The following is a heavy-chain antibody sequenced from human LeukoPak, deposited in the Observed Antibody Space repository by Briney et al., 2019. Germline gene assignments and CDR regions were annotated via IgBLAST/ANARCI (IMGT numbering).Heavy chain of an antibody. V-gene: IGHV4-59*01. Sequence: KPSETLSFTCTVSCGSISSYYWSWIRQPPRKGLEWIGYIYYSGSTNYNPSLKSRVTISVDTSKNQFSLKLSSVTAADTAVYYCARDLSYGSGSGGLDYWGQGTLVTVSS. CDR3: ARDLSYGSGSGGLDY. J-gene: IGHJ4*02. D-gene: IGHD3-10*01. CDR2: IYYSGST. CDR1: CGSISSYY.